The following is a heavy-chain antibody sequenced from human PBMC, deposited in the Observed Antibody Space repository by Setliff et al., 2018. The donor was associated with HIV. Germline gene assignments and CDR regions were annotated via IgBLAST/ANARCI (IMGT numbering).Heavy chain of an antibody. D-gene: IGHD3-22*01. CDR1: GFTFSSYS. CDR3: ARGTGDTSGRSDVLDI. J-gene: IGHJ3*02. V-gene: IGHV3-48*01. Sequence: GGSLRLSCAASGFTFSSYSMNWVRQAPGEGLEWVSYISSSSATMYYADSVKGRFTISRDNAKNSLYLQMNSLRAEDTAVYYCARGTGDTSGRSDVLDIWGQGTLVTVSS. CDR2: ISSSSATM.